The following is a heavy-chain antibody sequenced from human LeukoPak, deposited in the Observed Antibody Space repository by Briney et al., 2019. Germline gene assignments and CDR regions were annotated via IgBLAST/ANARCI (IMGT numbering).Heavy chain of an antibody. V-gene: IGHV4-39*02. CDR3: ARPGHSYYYMDV. CDR2: IYYSGTT. D-gene: IGHD1-1*01. Sequence: SETLSLTCTVSGGSISSSSYYWVWIRQPPGKGLEWIGTIYYSGTTYYNPSLKSRVTISADTSKNHFSLKLSSVTAADTAVYYCARPGHSYYYMDVWGKGTTVTVSS. CDR1: GGSISSSSYY. J-gene: IGHJ6*03.